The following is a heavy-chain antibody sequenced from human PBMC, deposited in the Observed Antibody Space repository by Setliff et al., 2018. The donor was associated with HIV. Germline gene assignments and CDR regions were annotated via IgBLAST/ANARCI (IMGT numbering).Heavy chain of an antibody. D-gene: IGHD2-15*01. Sequence: PGGSLRLSCAASGFTFSSYWMSWVRQAPGKGLEWVSGISWNSGSIGYADSVKGRFTISRDNAKNSLYLQMNSLRAEDTALYYCAKDSAVVARGAFDIWGQGTMVTVSS. J-gene: IGHJ3*02. V-gene: IGHV3-9*01. CDR1: GFTFSSYW. CDR2: ISWNSGSI. CDR3: AKDSAVVARGAFDI.